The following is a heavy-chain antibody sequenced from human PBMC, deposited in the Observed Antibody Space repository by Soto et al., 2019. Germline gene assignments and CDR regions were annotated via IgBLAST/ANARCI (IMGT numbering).Heavy chain of an antibody. J-gene: IGHJ4*02. Sequence: AASVKVSCKASGGTFSSYAISWVRQAPGQGLEWMGGIIPIFGTANYAQKFQGRVTITADESTGTAYMELSSLRSEDTAVYYCARHGAPWELLPPYYFDYWGQGTLVTVSS. CDR2: IIPIFGTA. V-gene: IGHV1-69*13. D-gene: IGHD1-26*01. CDR1: GGTFSSYA. CDR3: ARHGAPWELLPPYYFDY.